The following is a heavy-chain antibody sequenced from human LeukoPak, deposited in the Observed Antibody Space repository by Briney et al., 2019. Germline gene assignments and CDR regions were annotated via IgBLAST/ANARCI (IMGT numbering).Heavy chain of an antibody. CDR2: ISSYNAKT. Sequence: GASVKVSCKASGYTFTSYGVSWVRQAPGQGLEWIGWISSYNAKTIYAQKFQGRVTVTTDMTTDTSTRTAYMDLRSLRSDDTAVYYCAAHYGSGHFTYYFDYWGQGTLVTVSS. D-gene: IGHD6-19*01. J-gene: IGHJ4*02. CDR1: GYTFTSYG. V-gene: IGHV1-18*01. CDR3: AAHYGSGHFTYYFDY.